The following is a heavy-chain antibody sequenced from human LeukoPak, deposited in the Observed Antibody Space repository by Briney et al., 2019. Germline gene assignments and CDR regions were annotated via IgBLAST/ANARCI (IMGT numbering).Heavy chain of an antibody. J-gene: IGHJ4*02. CDR1: GFTFDDYA. CDR3: AKAEYYYDSSGPLFDY. D-gene: IGHD3-22*01. CDR2: ISWNSGSI. Sequence: GRSLRLSCAASGFTFDDYAMHWVRQAPGKGLEWVSGISWNSGSIGYADSVKGRFTISRDNAKNSLYLQMNSLRAEDTALYYCAKAEYYYDSSGPLFDYWGQGTLVTVSS. V-gene: IGHV3-9*01.